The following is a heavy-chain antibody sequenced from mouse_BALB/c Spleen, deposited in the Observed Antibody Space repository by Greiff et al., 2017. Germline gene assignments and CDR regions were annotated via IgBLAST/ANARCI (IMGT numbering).Heavy chain of an antibody. CDR2: IDPANGNT. CDR1: GFNIKDTY. Sequence: VQLKQSGAELVKPGASVKLSCTASGFNIKDTYMHWVKQRPEQGLEWIGRIDPANGNTKYDPKFQGKATITADTSSNTAYLQLSSLTSEDTAVYYCAPMMVTPYWGQGTLVTVSA. CDR3: APMMVTPY. V-gene: IGHV14-3*02. J-gene: IGHJ3*01. D-gene: IGHD2-3*01.